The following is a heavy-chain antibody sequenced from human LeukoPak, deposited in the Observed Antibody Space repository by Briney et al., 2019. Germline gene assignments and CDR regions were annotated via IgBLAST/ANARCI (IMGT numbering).Heavy chain of an antibody. CDR3: ARWSY. J-gene: IGHJ4*02. V-gene: IGHV3-7*01. CDR2: IKQDGSEK. CDR1: GLTFSRYW. Sequence: GGSLRLSCAASGLTFSRYWMSWVRQAPGKGLEWVANIKQDGSEKYYVDSVKGRFTISRDNAKNSLYLQMNSLRAEDTAVYYCARWSYWGQGTLVTVSS.